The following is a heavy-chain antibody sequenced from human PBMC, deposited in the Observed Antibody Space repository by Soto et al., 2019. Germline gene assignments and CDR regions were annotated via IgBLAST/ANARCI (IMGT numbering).Heavy chain of an antibody. V-gene: IGHV4-59*01. J-gene: IGHJ4*02. CDR2: LYYGRSA. CDR3: ARTLGPQLTGYVDSDYRWTIDQ. Sequence: SETLSLTCAVSGDSISSYYCMWIRQPPGKGLESIGYLYYGRSANYNPSLKSRVTLSVDTSTNQCSLTLSSMTAADTGVYFCARTLGPQLTGYVDSDYRWTIDQWGQGTLVTVSS. CDR1: GDSISSYY. D-gene: IGHD4-4*01.